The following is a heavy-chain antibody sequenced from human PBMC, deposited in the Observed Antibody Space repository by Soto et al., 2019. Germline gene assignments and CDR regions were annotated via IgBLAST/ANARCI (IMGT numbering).Heavy chain of an antibody. D-gene: IGHD6-6*01. CDR1: GFTFSSYA. CDR2: ISSNGGST. Sequence: GGSLRLSCSVSGFTFSSYAMHWVRQAPGKGLEYVSAISSNGGSTYYADSVKGRFTISRDNSKNTLYLQMSSLRAEDTAVYYCVKLYSSSSGDNDAFDIWGQGTMVTVSS. J-gene: IGHJ3*02. CDR3: VKLYSSSSGDNDAFDI. V-gene: IGHV3-64D*08.